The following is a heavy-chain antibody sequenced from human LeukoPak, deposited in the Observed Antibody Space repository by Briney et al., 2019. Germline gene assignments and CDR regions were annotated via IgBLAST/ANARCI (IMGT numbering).Heavy chain of an antibody. CDR3: TLGNRY. CDR1: GFTFSDYY. J-gene: IGHJ4*02. D-gene: IGHD4-23*01. CDR2: IKSKTDGGTT. V-gene: IGHV3-15*01. Sequence: GGSLRLSCAASGFTFSDYYMSWIRQAPGKGLEWVGRIKSKTDGGTTDYAAPVKGRFAISRDDSENTLYLQMNGLKTEDTAVYYCTLGNRYCGQGTLVTVSS.